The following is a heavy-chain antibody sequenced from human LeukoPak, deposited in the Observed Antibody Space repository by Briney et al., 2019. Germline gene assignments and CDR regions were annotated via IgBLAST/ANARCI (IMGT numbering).Heavy chain of an antibody. V-gene: IGHV3-21*01. J-gene: IGHJ4*02. D-gene: IGHD4-17*01. CDR1: GFTFSSYS. CDR2: ISSSSSYI. CDR3: ARRGITYGDLIGY. Sequence: GGSLRLSCAASGFTFSSYSMNWVRQAPGKGLEWVSSISSSSSYIYYADSVKGRFTISRDNAKNSLYLQMNSLRAEDTAVYYCARRGITYGDLIGYWGQGTLVTVSS.